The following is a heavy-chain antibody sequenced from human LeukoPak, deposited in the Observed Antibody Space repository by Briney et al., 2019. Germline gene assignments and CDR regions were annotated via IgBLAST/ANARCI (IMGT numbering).Heavy chain of an antibody. Sequence: SETLSLTCTVSRGSISSGGYYWSWIRQHPWKGLEWIGYIYYSGSTYYNPSLKSRVTISVDTSKNQFSLKLSSVTAADTAVYYCARGSIVGATQLFDYWGQGTLVTVSS. D-gene: IGHD1-26*01. V-gene: IGHV4-31*03. J-gene: IGHJ4*02. CDR1: RGSISSGGYY. CDR3: ARGSIVGATQLFDY. CDR2: IYYSGST.